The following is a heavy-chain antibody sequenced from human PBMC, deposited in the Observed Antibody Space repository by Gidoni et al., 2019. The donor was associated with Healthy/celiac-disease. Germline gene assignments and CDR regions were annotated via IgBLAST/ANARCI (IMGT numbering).Heavy chain of an antibody. CDR2: ISGSGGST. CDR3: AKDLRRYSYGSGTYYFDY. D-gene: IGHD5-18*01. V-gene: IGHV3-23*01. J-gene: IGHJ4*02. CDR1: GFTFSSYA. Sequence: EVQLLESGGGLVQPGGSLRLSCAASGFTFSSYAMSWVRQAPGKGLEGVSAISGSGGSTYYADSVKGRFTISRDNSKNTLYLQMNSLRAEDTAVYYCAKDLRRYSYGSGTYYFDYWGQGTLVTVSS.